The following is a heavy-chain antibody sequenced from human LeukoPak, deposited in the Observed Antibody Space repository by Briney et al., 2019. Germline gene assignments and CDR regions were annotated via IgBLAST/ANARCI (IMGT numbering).Heavy chain of an antibody. CDR1: GFTFSSYG. V-gene: IGHV3-23*01. CDR3: ARPTSGWYLGYY. CDR2: ISGSGAST. Sequence: GGSLRLSCAASGFTFSSYGMTWVRQAPGKGLEWVSAISGSGASTSYANSVKGRFTISRDNSKNTLYLQMSSLRAEDTAIYYCARPTSGWYLGYYWGQGTLVTVSS. D-gene: IGHD6-19*01. J-gene: IGHJ4*02.